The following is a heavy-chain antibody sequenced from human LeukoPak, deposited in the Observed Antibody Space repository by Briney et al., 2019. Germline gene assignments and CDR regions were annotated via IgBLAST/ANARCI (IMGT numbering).Heavy chain of an antibody. CDR1: GFTVSSNY. D-gene: IGHD3-22*01. J-gene: IGHJ1*01. V-gene: IGHV3-53*01. CDR3: AREGLDYYDSSFRAEYFQH. CDR2: IYSGGST. Sequence: GGSLRLSCAASGFTVSSNYLSWVRQAPGKGLEWVSVIYSGGSTYYADSVKGRFTISRDNSKNTLYLQMNSLRAEDTAVYYCAREGLDYYDSSFRAEYFQHWGQGTLVTVSS.